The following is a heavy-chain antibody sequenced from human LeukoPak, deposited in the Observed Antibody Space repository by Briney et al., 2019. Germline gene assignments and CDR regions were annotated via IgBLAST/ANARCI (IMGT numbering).Heavy chain of an antibody. Sequence: GGSLRLSCAASGFTFSSHWMSWVRQAPGKGLEWVANIKQDGSEKYYVDSVKGRFTISRDNAKNSLYLQMNSLRAEDTAVYYCARDLYSSDYWGQGTLVTVSS. D-gene: IGHD6-13*01. CDR1: GFTFSSHW. CDR2: IKQDGSEK. CDR3: ARDLYSSDY. V-gene: IGHV3-7*01. J-gene: IGHJ4*02.